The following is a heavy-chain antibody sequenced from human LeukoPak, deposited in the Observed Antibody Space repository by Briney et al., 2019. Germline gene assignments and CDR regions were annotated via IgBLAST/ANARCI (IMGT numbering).Heavy chain of an antibody. Sequence: ASVKVSCKASGYTFTGYYMHWVRQAPGQGLEWMGRINPNSGGTNYAQKFQGRVTTTRDTSISTAYMELSRLRSDDTAVYYCARDRGYSYGNSDYWGQGTLVTVSS. J-gene: IGHJ4*02. CDR2: INPNSGGT. D-gene: IGHD5-18*01. CDR1: GYTFTGYY. CDR3: ARDRGYSYGNSDY. V-gene: IGHV1-2*06.